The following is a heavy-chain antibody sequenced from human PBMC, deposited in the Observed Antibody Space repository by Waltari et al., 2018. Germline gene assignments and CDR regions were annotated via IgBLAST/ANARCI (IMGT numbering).Heavy chain of an antibody. V-gene: IGHV4-39*01. D-gene: IGHD2-8*01. J-gene: IGHJ4*02. CDR1: GGSISSSSYY. CDR2: ISYSGST. Sequence: QLQLQESGPGLVKPSETLSLTCTVSGGSISSSSYYWGWIRQPPGKGLEGIGSISYSGSTYYNPPLKIRVTISLDTSQNTLFLQLNTLRSEYSGVYYCASGDGYCISGVCKRWIDVWGQGILVTVSS. CDR3: ASGDGYCISGVCKRWIDV.